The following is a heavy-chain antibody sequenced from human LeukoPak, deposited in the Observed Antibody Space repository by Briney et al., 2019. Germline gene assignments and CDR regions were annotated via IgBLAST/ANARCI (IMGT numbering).Heavy chain of an antibody. CDR2: INHSGST. D-gene: IGHD5-12*01. J-gene: IGHJ4*02. CDR1: GGSFSGYY. V-gene: IGHV4-34*01. Sequence: SETLSLTCAVYGGSFSGYYWSWIRQPPGKGLEWIGEINHSGSTNYNPSLKSRVTISVDTSKNQFSLKLSSVTAADTAVYYCARVRYSGYETYYFDYGGQGTLVTVSS. CDR3: ARVRYSGYETYYFDY.